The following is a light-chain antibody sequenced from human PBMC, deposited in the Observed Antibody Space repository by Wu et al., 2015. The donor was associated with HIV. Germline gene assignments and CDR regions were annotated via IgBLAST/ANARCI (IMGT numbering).Light chain of an antibody. J-gene: IGKJ3*01. CDR2: GAS. CDR1: QSVTSSY. CDR3: QQYGSSPTTT. Sequence: EIVLTQSPGTLSLSPGERATLSCRASQSVTSSYLAWYQQKPGQPPRLLIYGASSRATGIPDRFSGSGSGTDFTLTISRLEPEDFAVYYCQQYGSSPTTTFGPGTKVDIK. V-gene: IGKV3-20*01.